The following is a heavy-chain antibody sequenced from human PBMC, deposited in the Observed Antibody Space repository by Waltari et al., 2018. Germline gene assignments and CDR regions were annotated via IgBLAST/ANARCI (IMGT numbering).Heavy chain of an antibody. CDR3: ARRSMTVTSFDF. CDR1: GASVTSYY. D-gene: IGHD4-17*01. V-gene: IGHV4-59*02. CDR2: IHYSGTS. Sequence: QVQLQQSGPGLVKPSETLSLTCTVSGASVTSYYWSWIRQTPGKGLEWLGHIHYSGTSNYNPSVKSRVTFSVDTSKNPFYLNMTSVTAADTAVYYCARRSMTVTSFDFWGQGTLVTVSS. J-gene: IGHJ4*02.